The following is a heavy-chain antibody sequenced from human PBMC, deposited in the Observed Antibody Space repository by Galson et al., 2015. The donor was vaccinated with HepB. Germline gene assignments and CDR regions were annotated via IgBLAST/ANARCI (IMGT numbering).Heavy chain of an antibody. D-gene: IGHD3-16*02. CDR3: AHVMITFGGVIGPDAFDI. CDR2: IYWDDDD. V-gene: IGHV2-5*02. J-gene: IGHJ3*02. CDR1: GFSLTSTGVG. Sequence: PALVKPTQTLTLTCTFSGFSLTSTGVGVGWIRQPPGKALEWLAVIYWDDDDRYSPSLKSRPKITKDTSKNQVVLTMTNMDPVDTATYYCAHVMITFGGVIGPDAFDIWGQGTMVTVSS.